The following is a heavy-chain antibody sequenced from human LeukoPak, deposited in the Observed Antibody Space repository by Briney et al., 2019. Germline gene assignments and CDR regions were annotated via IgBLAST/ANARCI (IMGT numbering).Heavy chain of an antibody. CDR2: INPNSGGT. V-gene: IGHV1-2*02. D-gene: IGHD3-10*01. CDR3: ARGGSGIYFYWLDH. Sequence: ASVKVSCKASGYTFTGYYIHWVRQAPGQGLECVGWINPNSGGTNYAQKFQGRVTMTRDTSISTAYMELSRLRSDDTAVYYCARGGSGIYFYWLDHWGQGTLVTVSS. J-gene: IGHJ5*02. CDR1: GYTFTGYY.